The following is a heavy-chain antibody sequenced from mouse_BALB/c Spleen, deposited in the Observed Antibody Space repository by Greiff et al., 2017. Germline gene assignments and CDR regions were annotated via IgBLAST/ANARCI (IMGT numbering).Heavy chain of an antibody. Sequence: EVHLVESGGGLVQPGGSRKLSCAASGFTFSSFGMHWVRQAPEKGLEWVAYISSGSSTIYYADTVKGRFTISRDNPKNTLFLQMTSLRSEDTAMYYCASFYDGYFLAYWGQGTLVTVSA. J-gene: IGHJ3*01. V-gene: IGHV5-17*02. CDR3: ASFYDGYFLAY. D-gene: IGHD2-3*01. CDR1: GFTFSSFG. CDR2: ISSGSSTI.